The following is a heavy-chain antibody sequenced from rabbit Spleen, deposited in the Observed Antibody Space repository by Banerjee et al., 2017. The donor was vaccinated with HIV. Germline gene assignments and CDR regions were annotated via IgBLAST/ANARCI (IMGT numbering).Heavy chain of an antibody. CDR1: GFSFSSRYY. CDR2: TDTYNDNT. V-gene: IGHV1S45*01. J-gene: IGHJ4*01. D-gene: IGHD2-1*01. CDR3: ARGSAAMTMVITGYYLSL. Sequence: QEQLVESGGGLVQPEGSLTLTCTASGFSFSSRYYMCWVRQAPGKGLEWIACTDTYNDNTWYASWVNGRFSISKTSSTTVTLQMTSLTAADTATYFCARGSAAMTMVITGYYLSLWGPGTLVTVS.